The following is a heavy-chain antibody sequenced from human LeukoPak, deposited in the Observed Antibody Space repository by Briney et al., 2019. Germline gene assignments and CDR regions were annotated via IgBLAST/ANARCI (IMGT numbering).Heavy chain of an antibody. CDR1: GYTFTSYA. CDR3: ARDGPPGNYPGF. CDR2: INAGNGNT. V-gene: IGHV1-3*01. D-gene: IGHD3-10*01. Sequence: ASVKVSCKASGYTFTSYAMHWVRQAPGQRLEWMGWINAGNGNTKYSQKFQGRVTMTTDTSTSTAYMELRSLTSDDTAVYYCARDGPPGNYPGFWGQGTLVTVSS. J-gene: IGHJ4*02.